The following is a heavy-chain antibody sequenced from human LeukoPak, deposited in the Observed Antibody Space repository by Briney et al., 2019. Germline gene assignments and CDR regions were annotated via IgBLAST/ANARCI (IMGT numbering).Heavy chain of an antibody. J-gene: IGHJ4*02. CDR3: ARDRGVFSY. V-gene: IGHV4-38-2*02. D-gene: IGHD3-16*01. Sequence: SETLSLTCTVSGYSISSTYFWGWIRQPPGKGLEWIGSINHNGNTYYNPSLKSRVTISVDTSKNQFSLKLSSVTAADTAVYYCARDRGVFSYWGQGTLVTVSS. CDR2: INHNGNT. CDR1: GYSISSTYF.